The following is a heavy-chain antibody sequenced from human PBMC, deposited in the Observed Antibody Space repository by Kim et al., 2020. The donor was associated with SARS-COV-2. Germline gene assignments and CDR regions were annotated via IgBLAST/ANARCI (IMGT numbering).Heavy chain of an antibody. CDR3: ARDKVLDGDYVLDP. Sequence: SETLSLTCTVSGGSISSGNYYWSWIRQHPGKGLEWIGYIYYIGSTFYNPSLKSRVTISVDTSRNQFSLSLNSVTAADTAVYYCARDKVLDGDYVLDPWGQGTLVTVSS. CDR2: IYYIGST. J-gene: IGHJ5*02. CDR1: GGSISSGNYY. V-gene: IGHV4-31*03. D-gene: IGHD4-17*01.